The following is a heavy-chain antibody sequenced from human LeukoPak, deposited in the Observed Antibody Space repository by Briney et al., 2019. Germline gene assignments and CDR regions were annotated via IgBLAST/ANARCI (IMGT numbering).Heavy chain of an antibody. J-gene: IGHJ4*02. D-gene: IGHD6-13*01. CDR1: GGSFSGYY. Sequence: SETLSLTCAVYGGSFSGYYWSWIRQPPGKGLEWIGEINHSGSTNYNPSLKSRVTISVDMSKNQFSLKLSSVTAADTAVYYCAKDREYSSSWYSYFDYWGQGTLVTVSS. CDR2: INHSGST. V-gene: IGHV4-34*01. CDR3: AKDREYSSSWYSYFDY.